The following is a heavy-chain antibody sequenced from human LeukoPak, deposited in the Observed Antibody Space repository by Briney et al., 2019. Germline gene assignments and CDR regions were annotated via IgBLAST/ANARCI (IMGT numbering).Heavy chain of an antibody. CDR2: INPSGGST. CDR3: ARPYIVGATGDAFDI. CDR1: GYTFTSYY. V-gene: IGHV1-46*01. D-gene: IGHD1-26*01. Sequence: GASVKVSCKASGYTFTSYYMHWVRQAPGQGLEWMGIINPSGGSTSYAQKFQGRVTMTRDTSKNQFSLKLSSVTAADTAVYYCARPYIVGATGDAFDIWGQGTMVTVSS. J-gene: IGHJ3*02.